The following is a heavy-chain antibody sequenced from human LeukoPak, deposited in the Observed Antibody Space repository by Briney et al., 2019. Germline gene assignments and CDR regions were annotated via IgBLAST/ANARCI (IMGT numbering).Heavy chain of an antibody. V-gene: IGHV3-23*01. CDR2: ISASGGST. Sequence: ETLSLTCTVSGGSISSGGYYWSWIRQHPGKGLEWVSGISASGGSTYYADSVRGRFTISRDNSKNTLYVQMNSLRDEDTAVYYCAKDQRWESPHYLDSWGQGTLVTVSS. J-gene: IGHJ4*02. D-gene: IGHD1-26*01. CDR3: AKDQRWESPHYLDS. CDR1: GGSISSGGYY.